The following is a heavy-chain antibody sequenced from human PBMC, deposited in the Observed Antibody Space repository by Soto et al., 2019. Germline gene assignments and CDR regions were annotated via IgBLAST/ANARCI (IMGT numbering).Heavy chain of an antibody. CDR1: GFSLSSSGVG. CDR2: IYWDDTK. V-gene: IGHV2-5*02. CDR3: AHIRVTMIVGAGYFQH. J-gene: IGHJ1*01. Sequence: QITLKESGPTLVKPTQTLTLICTFSGFSLSSSGVGVGWIRQPPGKALEWVALIYWDDTKRYSPSLKSGLTITKDPSKDQVVLTMTNMDPVDTATYYCAHIRVTMIVGAGYFQHWGQGTLVTVSS. D-gene: IGHD3-22*01.